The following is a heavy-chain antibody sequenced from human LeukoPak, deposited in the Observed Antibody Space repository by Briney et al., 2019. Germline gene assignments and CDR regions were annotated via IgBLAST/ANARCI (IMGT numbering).Heavy chain of an antibody. CDR3: VAGLSGREYYGSGSYYPPLEY. V-gene: IGHV1-46*01. CDR1: GYTFSNYY. CDR2: INPSGGRT. J-gene: IGHJ4*02. D-gene: IGHD3-10*01. Sequence: ASVKVSCKASGYTFSNYYIHWVRQAPGQGLEWMGEINPSGGRTVYAQKFQGRVTVTRDTSTSTVYMDLSSLRSEDAAVYYCVAGLSGREYYGSGSYYPPLEYWGQGTLVTVSS.